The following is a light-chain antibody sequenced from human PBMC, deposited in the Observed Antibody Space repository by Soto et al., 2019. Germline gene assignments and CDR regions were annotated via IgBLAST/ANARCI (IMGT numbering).Light chain of an antibody. CDR1: QSVSSSY. V-gene: IGKV3-20*01. CDR3: QQYGSSPGT. CDR2: GAS. Sequence: EIVLTQSPATLSSFPGDRVTLSCRASQSVSSSYLAWYQQKPGQAPRLLIYGASSRATGIPDRFSGSGSGTDFTLTISRLEPEDFAVYYCQQYGSSPGTFGQGTKLEIK. J-gene: IGKJ2*02.